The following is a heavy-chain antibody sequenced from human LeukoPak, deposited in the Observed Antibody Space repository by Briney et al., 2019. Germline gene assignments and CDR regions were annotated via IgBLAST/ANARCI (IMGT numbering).Heavy chain of an antibody. D-gene: IGHD3-16*02. CDR3: ARDFRSYRFDPYYYGMDV. J-gene: IGHJ6*02. CDR1: GGTFSSYA. Sequence: ASVKVSCKASGGTFSSYAISWVRQAPGQGLEWMGRIIPILGIANYAQSIQGRVTITADKATTTAYMELRSLRSEDTAVYYCARDFRSYRFDPYYYGMDVWGQGTTVTVSS. CDR2: IIPILGIA. V-gene: IGHV1-69*04.